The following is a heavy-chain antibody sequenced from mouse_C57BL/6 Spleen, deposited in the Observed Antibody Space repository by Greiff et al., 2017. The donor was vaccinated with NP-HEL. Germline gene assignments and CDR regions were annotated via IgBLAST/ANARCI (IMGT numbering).Heavy chain of an antibody. CDR2: ISGGGGNT. V-gene: IGHV5-9*01. D-gene: IGHD4-1*01. CDR3: ASQLGRRGFDY. CDR1: GFTFSSYT. J-gene: IGHJ2*01. Sequence: EVKLMESGGGLVKPGGSLKLSCAASGFTFSSYTMSWVRQTPEKRLEWVATISGGGGNTYYPDSVKGRFTISRDNAKNTLYLQMSSLRSEDTALYYCASQLGRRGFDYWGQGTTLTVSS.